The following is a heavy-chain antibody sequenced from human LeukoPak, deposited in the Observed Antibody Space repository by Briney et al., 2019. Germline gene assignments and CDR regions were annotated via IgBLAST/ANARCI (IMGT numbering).Heavy chain of an antibody. CDR2: INHSGST. CDR3: ARGYCSGGSCYTNDY. J-gene: IGHJ4*02. CDR1: GGSFSGYY. D-gene: IGHD2-15*01. V-gene: IGHV4-34*01. Sequence: SETLSLTCAVYGGSFSGYYWSWIRQPPGKGLEWIGEINHSGSTNYNPSLKSRVTISVDTSKNQFSLKLSSVTAADTAVYYCARGYCSGGSCYTNDYWGQGTLVTVSS.